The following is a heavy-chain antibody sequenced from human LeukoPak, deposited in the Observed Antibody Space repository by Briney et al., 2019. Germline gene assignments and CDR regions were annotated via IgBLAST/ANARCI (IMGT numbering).Heavy chain of an antibody. Sequence: SETLSLTCAVYGGSSSGYYWSWIRQPPGKGVEWIGEINHSGSTNYNPSLKSRVTISVDTSKNQFSLKLSSVTAADTAVYYCARGGGSYYQDYWGQGTLVTVSP. CDR1: GGSSSGYY. V-gene: IGHV4-34*01. CDR2: INHSGST. CDR3: ARGGGSYYQDY. D-gene: IGHD1-26*01. J-gene: IGHJ4*02.